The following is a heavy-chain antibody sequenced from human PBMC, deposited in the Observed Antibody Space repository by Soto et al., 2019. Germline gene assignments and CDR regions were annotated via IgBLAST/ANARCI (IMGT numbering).Heavy chain of an antibody. CDR2: IWYEGSNK. Sequence: QVQLVESGGGVVQPGRSLRLSCAASGFTFSSYGMHWVRQAPGKGLEWVAVIWYEGSNKYYADSVKGRFTISRDNSKNTLYLQMNSLRAEETAVYYCATPISGYSSGRFNDRDYWGQGTLVTVSS. CDR3: ATPISGYSSGRFNDRDY. V-gene: IGHV3-33*01. J-gene: IGHJ4*02. D-gene: IGHD6-19*01. CDR1: GFTFSSYG.